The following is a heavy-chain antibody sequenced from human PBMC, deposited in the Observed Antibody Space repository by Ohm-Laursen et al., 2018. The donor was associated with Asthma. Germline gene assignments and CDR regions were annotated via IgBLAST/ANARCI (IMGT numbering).Heavy chain of an antibody. Sequence: SLRLSCTASGFTFDDYAMHWVRQAPGKGLEWVSGISWNSGSIGYADSVKGRFTISRDNAKNSLYLQMNSLRAEDTALYYCARDSKGIASWGQGTLVTVSS. J-gene: IGHJ4*02. CDR2: ISWNSGSI. CDR3: ARDSKGIAS. CDR1: GFTFDDYA. V-gene: IGHV3-9*01.